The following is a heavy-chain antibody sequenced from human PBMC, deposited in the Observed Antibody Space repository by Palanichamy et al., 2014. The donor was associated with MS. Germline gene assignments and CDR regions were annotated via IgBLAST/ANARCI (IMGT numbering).Heavy chain of an antibody. CDR2: IHYSGTT. D-gene: IGHD1-20*01. CDR1: GGSISSSNYY. Sequence: QLQMQESGPGLMKPSETLSLTCTVSGGSISSSNYYWGWIRQPPGKGLEWIASIHYSGTTYYNPSLKSRVTISVDTSKNQFSLKLNSVTAADAAVYYCLITGSTGDYNGMEVWGQGTTVTVSS. CDR3: LITGSTGDYNGMEV. V-gene: IGHV4-39*01. J-gene: IGHJ6*02.